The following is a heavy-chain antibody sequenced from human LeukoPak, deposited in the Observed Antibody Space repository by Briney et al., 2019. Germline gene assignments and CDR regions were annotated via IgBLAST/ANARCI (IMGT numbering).Heavy chain of an antibody. V-gene: IGHV3-48*04. J-gene: IGHJ4*02. CDR2: ITFSGSTI. D-gene: IGHD5-24*01. CDR1: GFTFSHYW. CDR3: ARKMATISRNFDY. Sequence: GGSLRLSCAASGFTFSHYWMHWVRQAPGKGLEWVSSITFSGSTIYYADSVKGRFTISRDNAKNSLYLQMNSLRAEDTAVYYCARKMATISRNFDYWGQGTLVTVSS.